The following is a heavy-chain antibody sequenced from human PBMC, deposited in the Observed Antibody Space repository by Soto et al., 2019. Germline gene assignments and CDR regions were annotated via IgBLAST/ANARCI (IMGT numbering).Heavy chain of an antibody. J-gene: IGHJ5*02. V-gene: IGHV1-69*06. CDR3: ARDLWYCDSSVSSPPRENWFDP. CDR2: IIPIFGTA. D-gene: IGHD3-22*01. CDR1: GGTFSSYA. Sequence: SVKVSCKASGGTFSSYAISWVRQAPGQGLEWMGGIIPIFGTANYAQKFQGRVTITADKSTSTAYMELSSLRSEDTAVYYCARDLWYCDSSVSSPPRENWFDPWGQGTLVTVSS.